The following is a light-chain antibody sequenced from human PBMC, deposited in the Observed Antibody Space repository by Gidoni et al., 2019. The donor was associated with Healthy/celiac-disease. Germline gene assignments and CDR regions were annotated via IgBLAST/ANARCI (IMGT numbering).Light chain of an antibody. CDR2: WAS. CDR1: QSVLYSSNNKNY. V-gene: IGKV4-1*01. CDR3: QQYYSTPYT. J-gene: IGKJ2*01. Sequence: DILMTQSPDSLAVSLGERATINCKSSQSVLYSSNNKNYLAWYQQKPGQPPKLLIYWASTRESGVTDRFSGSGSGTDFTLTISSLQAEDVAVYDCQQYYSTPYTFGQGTKLEIK.